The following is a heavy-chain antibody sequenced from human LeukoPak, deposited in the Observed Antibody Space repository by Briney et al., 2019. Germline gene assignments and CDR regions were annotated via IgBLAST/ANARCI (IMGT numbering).Heavy chain of an antibody. CDR2: TYYRSKWYN. CDR1: GDSVSSNRAA. V-gene: IGHV6-1*01. D-gene: IGHD1-1*01. CDR3: ARSMYALQLERRGWFDP. Sequence: SQTLSLTCAISGDSVSSNRAAWNWIRQSPSRGLEWLGRTYYRSKWYNDYAVSVKSRITINPDTSKNQFSLQLNSVTPEDTAVYYCARSMYALQLERRGWFDPWGQGTLVTVSS. J-gene: IGHJ5*02.